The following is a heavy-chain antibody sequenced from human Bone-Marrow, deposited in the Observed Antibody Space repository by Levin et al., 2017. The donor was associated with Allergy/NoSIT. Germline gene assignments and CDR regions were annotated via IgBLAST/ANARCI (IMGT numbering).Heavy chain of an antibody. CDR2: VFYTGRA. J-gene: IGHJ4*02. Sequence: ESLKISCTVSGGSISYTSYSWAWVRQPPGKGLEWIGSVFYTGRAFYHPSLESRVTISVDTSNNQFSLKLTSVTAADTAVYYCARPLRNWGQGILVTVSS. CDR1: GGSISYTSYS. CDR3: ARPLRN. V-gene: IGHV4-39*01.